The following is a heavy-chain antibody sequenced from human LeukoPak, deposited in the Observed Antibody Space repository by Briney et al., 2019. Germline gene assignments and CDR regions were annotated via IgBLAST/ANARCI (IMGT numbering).Heavy chain of an antibody. J-gene: IGHJ6*03. CDR3: ARQISDYYYYYIDV. CDR1: GGSISSSHYY. V-gene: IGHV4-39*01. Sequence: KPSETLSLTCTVSGGSISSSHYYWGWIRQTPGKGLEWIGTIYYSGTTYYNPSLEGRATISEDTSKNQFSLTLRSVTAADTAVYYCARQISDYYYYYIDVWGKGTTVTVSS. D-gene: IGHD3-10*01. CDR2: IYYSGTT.